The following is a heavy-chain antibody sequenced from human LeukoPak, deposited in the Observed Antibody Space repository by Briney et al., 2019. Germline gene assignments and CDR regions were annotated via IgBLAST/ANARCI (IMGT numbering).Heavy chain of an antibody. V-gene: IGHV3-23*01. J-gene: IGHJ4*02. CDR3: AKASWVSTADAVL. Sequence: GSLRLSCVASGFTFSSYAMSWVRETPARGLEWVSSLRGNGDAFYADSVKGRFTLSRDESRNTVYLQLSKLRVEDTAIYYCAKASWVSTADAVLWGQGTVVTVSS. CDR1: GFTFSSYA. D-gene: IGHD3-16*01. CDR2: LRGNGDA.